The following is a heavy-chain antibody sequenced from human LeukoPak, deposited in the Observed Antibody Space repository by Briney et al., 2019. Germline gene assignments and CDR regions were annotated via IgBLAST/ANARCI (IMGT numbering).Heavy chain of an antibody. D-gene: IGHD3-22*01. V-gene: IGHV3-20*04. CDR3: ARDLRVVITGSFDS. Sequence: GGSLRLSCAASGFSFDDYGLAWVRQAPGKGLEWVSGINWNGDSTDYADSVKGRFTISRDNAKNSLYLQMNSLRAEDTALYYCARDLRVVITGSFDSWGQGTLVTVSS. CDR2: INWNGDST. J-gene: IGHJ4*02. CDR1: GFSFDDYG.